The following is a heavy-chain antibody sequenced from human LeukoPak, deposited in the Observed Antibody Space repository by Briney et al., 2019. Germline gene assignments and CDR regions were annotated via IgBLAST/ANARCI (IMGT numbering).Heavy chain of an antibody. V-gene: IGHV3-23*01. CDR3: ARSSRSWGVFDI. J-gene: IGHJ3*02. CDR2: NSTGGDDT. D-gene: IGHD7-27*01. CDR1: GFIFSDYT. Sequence: GGSLRLSCAASGFIFSDYTMSWVRQAPGKGLEWVSANSTGGDDTNYADSVKGRFTISRDSSKNTLSLHINSLRAEDTAIYYCARSSRSWGVFDIWGQGTMVTVSS.